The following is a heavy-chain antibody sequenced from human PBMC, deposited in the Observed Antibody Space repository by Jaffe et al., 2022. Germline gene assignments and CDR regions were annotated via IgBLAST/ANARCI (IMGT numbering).Heavy chain of an antibody. CDR1: GYTFTSYY. Sequence: QVQLVQSGAEVKKPGASVKVSCKASGYTFTSYYMHWVRQAPGQGLEWMGIINPSGGSTSYAQKFQGRVTMTRDTSTSTVYMELSSLRSEDTAVYYCARVGFGELLYGAFDIWGQGTMVTVSS. V-gene: IGHV1-46*01. D-gene: IGHD3-10*01. J-gene: IGHJ3*02. CDR2: INPSGGST. CDR3: ARVGFGELLYGAFDI.